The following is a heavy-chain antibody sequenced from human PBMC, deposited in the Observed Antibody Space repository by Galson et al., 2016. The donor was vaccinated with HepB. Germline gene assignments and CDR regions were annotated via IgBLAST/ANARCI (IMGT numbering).Heavy chain of an antibody. J-gene: IGHJ6*02. CDR2: IKGKADGGTT. V-gene: IGHV3-15*01. CDR1: GFTFSNAW. D-gene: IGHD5-12*01. CDR3: TKDRESGYSGYDPFYYYYGMDA. Sequence: SMRLSCAASGFTFSNAWMSWVRQAPGKGLEWVGRIKGKADGGTTDYAEPVKGRFSISRDDSKNTLYLQMNSLKIEDTAVYYCTKDRESGYSGYDPFYYYYGMDAWGQGTTVTVSS.